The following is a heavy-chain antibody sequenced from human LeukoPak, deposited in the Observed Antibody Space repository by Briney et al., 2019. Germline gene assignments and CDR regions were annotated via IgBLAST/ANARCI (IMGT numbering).Heavy chain of an antibody. J-gene: IGHJ4*02. CDR3: ARCSDSSGSPYPSFDY. V-gene: IGHV4-39*01. D-gene: IGHD3-22*01. CDR2: IYYSGTT. Sequence: SETLSLTCTVSGGSIRSSNYYWGWVRQPPGKGLEWIGTIYYSGTTYYNPSLKSRVTISVDTSKNEFSLKLSSVTAADTAVYYCARCSDSSGSPYPSFDYWGQGTLVTVSS. CDR1: GGSIRSSNYY.